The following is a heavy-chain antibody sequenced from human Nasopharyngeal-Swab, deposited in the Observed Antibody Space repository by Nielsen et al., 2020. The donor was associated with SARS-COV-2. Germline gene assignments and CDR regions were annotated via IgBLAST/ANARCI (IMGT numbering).Heavy chain of an antibody. D-gene: IGHD3-3*01. CDR2: ILVNRYT. CDR1: GGSITSSRHR. V-gene: IGHV4-39*02. Sequence: SETLSLTCTVSGGSITSSRHRWGWIRQPPGKGLEWIGQILVNRYTEYHPSVRGRITVYADTSENSFSLGLSSVTAAETAGYYWSGLDPFGSEEKWGQGTLVTVSS. CDR3: SGLDPFGSEEK. J-gene: IGHJ4*01.